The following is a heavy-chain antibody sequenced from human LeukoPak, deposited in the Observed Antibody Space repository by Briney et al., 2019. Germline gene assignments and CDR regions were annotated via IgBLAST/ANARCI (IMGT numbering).Heavy chain of an antibody. CDR1: GFTFSRYW. D-gene: IGHD3-22*01. J-gene: IGHJ4*02. Sequence: HPGGSLRLSCAASGFTFSRYWMHWVRQAPGKGLMWVSRISPDGSTTLYADSVKGRFTISRDNSKNTLYLQMDSLRPEDTAVYYCAKGRYLYDSSGYHPEFDYWGQGTLVTVSS. V-gene: IGHV3-74*03. CDR2: ISPDGSTT. CDR3: AKGRYLYDSSGYHPEFDY.